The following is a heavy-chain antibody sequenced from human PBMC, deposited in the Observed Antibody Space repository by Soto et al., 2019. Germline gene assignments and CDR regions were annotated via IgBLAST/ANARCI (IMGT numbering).Heavy chain of an antibody. CDR1: GFTFSSYS. CDR2: ISSSSSYI. J-gene: IGHJ3*02. V-gene: IGHV3-21*01. Sequence: EVQLVESGGGLVKPGGSLRLSCAASGFTFSSYSMNWVRQAPGKGLEWVSSISSSSSYIYYADSVKGRFTISRDNAKNSLYLQMNSLRAEDTAVYYCARDRSSLDAFDIWVQGTMVTVSP. CDR3: ARDRSSLDAFDI.